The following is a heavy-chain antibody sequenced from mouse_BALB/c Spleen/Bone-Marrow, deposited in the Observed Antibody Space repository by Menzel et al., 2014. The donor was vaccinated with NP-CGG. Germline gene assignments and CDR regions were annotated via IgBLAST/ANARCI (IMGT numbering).Heavy chain of an antibody. Sequence: VMLVESGAELARPGASVKMSCKASGYTFTSYTMHWVKQRPGQGLEWIGYINPSSGYTNYNQKFKDKATLTADKSSSTAYMQLSSLTSEDSAVYHCARSLRWYFDVWGAGTTVTVSS. V-gene: IGHV1-4*01. CDR1: GYTFTSYT. D-gene: IGHD1-1*01. J-gene: IGHJ1*01. CDR3: ARSLRWYFDV. CDR2: INPSSGYT.